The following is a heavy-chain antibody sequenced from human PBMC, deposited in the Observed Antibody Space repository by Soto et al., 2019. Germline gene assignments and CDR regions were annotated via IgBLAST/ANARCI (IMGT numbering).Heavy chain of an antibody. Sequence: SDTLSLTCAVSGGSISSGGYSWSWIRQPPGKGLEWIGYIYHSGSTYYNPSLKSRVTISVDRSKNQFSLKLSSVTAADTAVYYCARTRYSSVTYYFDYWGQGTLVTVSS. D-gene: IGHD5-18*01. CDR2: IYHSGST. CDR1: GGSISSGGYS. V-gene: IGHV4-30-2*01. CDR3: ARTRYSSVTYYFDY. J-gene: IGHJ4*02.